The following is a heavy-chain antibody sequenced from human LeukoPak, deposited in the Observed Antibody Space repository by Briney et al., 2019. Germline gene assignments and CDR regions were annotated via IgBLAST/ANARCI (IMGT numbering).Heavy chain of an antibody. V-gene: IGHV4-39*01. CDR2: IYYSGST. Sequence: SETLSLTCTVSGGSISSSSYYWGWIRQPPGKGLEWIGSIYYSGSTYYNPSLKSRVTISVDTSKNQFSLKLSSVTAADTAVYYCARRDCSSTSCQFDYWGQGTLVTVSS. J-gene: IGHJ4*02. D-gene: IGHD2-2*01. CDR3: ARRDCSSTSCQFDY. CDR1: GGSISSSSYY.